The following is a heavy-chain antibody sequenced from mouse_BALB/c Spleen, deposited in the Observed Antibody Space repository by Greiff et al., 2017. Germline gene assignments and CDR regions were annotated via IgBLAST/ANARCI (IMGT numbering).Heavy chain of an antibody. Sequence: VKLMESGAELVRPGVSVKISCKGSGYTFTDYAMHWVKQSHAKSLEWIGVISTYYGDASYNQKFKGKATMTVDKSSSTAYMELARLTSEDSAIYYCARERPQAWFAYWGQGTLVTVSA. CDR3: ARERPQAWFAY. CDR2: ISTYYGDA. CDR1: GYTFTDYA. V-gene: IGHV1S137*01. J-gene: IGHJ3*01. D-gene: IGHD3-2*02.